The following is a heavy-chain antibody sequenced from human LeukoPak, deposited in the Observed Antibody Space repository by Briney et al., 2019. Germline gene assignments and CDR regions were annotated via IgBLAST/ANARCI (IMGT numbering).Heavy chain of an antibody. V-gene: IGHV4-34*01. CDR3: ARGEGATGYYYYYMDV. CDR2: INHSGST. J-gene: IGHJ6*03. CDR1: GGSFSGYY. D-gene: IGHD1-26*01. Sequence: SETLSLTCAVYGGSFSGYYWSWIRQPPGKGLEWIGEINHSGSTNYNPSLKSRVTISVDTSKNQFSLKLSSVTAADTAVYYCARGEGATGYYYYYMDVWGKGTTVTVSS.